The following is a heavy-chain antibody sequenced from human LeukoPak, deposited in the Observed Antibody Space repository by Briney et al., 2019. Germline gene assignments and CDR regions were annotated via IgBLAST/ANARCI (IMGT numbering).Heavy chain of an antibody. D-gene: IGHD3-10*01. CDR2: INPNGGAT. CDR3: ARVMVAWFGDKAFDY. Sequence: GASVKVSCKTSGYTFTNYYIHWVRQAPGQGLECMGIINPNGGATSYTQKFQGRVTMTRDTSTSTVYMELSSLRSEDTAVYYCARVMVAWFGDKAFDYWGQGTLVTDSS. V-gene: IGHV1-46*01. J-gene: IGHJ4*02. CDR1: GYTFTNYY.